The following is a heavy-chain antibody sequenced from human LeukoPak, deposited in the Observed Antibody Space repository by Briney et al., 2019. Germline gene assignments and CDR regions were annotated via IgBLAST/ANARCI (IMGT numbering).Heavy chain of an antibody. CDR2: INSDGSRT. J-gene: IGHJ4*02. CDR1: GFTFISYL. CDR3: ARNSTGWDSDY. D-gene: IGHD6-19*01. Sequence: GGSLRLSCAASGFTFISYLRHWVRPAPGKGVVAVSRINSDGSRTSYAHSVKGRFTLSRDNAKNTQNLPLNSLRDEDRAVYNYARNSTGWDSDYWGQGTLVTVSA. V-gene: IGHV3-74*01.